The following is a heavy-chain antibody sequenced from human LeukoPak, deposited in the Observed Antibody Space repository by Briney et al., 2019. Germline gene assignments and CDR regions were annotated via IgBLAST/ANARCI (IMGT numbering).Heavy chain of an antibody. CDR3: AKDLTRFGELRDY. CDR1: GFTVSSNY. CDR2: ISGSGGST. Sequence: GGSLRLSCAASGFTVSSNYMSWVRQAPGKGLEWVSAISGSGGSTYYADSVKGRFTISRDNSKNTLYLQMNSLRAEDTAVYYCAKDLTRFGELRDYWGQGTLVTVSS. J-gene: IGHJ4*02. D-gene: IGHD3-10*01. V-gene: IGHV3-23*01.